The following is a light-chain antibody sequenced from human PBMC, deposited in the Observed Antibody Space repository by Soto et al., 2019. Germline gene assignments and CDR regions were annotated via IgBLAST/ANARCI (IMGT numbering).Light chain of an antibody. J-gene: IGLJ1*01. Sequence: QSALTQNPSASGSAGQSLTSSCTGTSSDVGFYNFVSWYQQRPGKAPKLVIYEVTKRPSGVPDRFSGSKSGSTASLTVSGLQDEDEADYYCASYAGTKLFVFGSGTKV. CDR2: EVT. CDR3: ASYAGTKLFV. CDR1: SSDVGFYNF. V-gene: IGLV2-8*01.